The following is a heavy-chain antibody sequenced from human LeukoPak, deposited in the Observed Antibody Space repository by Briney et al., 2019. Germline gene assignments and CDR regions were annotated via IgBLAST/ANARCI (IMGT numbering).Heavy chain of an antibody. CDR1: GGSFSGYY. CDR2: INHSGST. D-gene: IGHD3-3*01. V-gene: IGHV4-34*01. CDR3: ARVGRFLEWLLSSSYYYYMDV. Sequence: SDTLSLTCAVYGGSFSGYYWSWIRQPPGKGLEWIGEINHSGSTNYNPSLKSRVTISVDTSKNQFSLKLSSVTAADTAVYYCARVGRFLEWLLSSSYYYYMDVWGKGTTVTVSS. J-gene: IGHJ6*03.